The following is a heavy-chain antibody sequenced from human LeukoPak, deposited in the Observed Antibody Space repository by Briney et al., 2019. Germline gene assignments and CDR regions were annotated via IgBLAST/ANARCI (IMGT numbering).Heavy chain of an antibody. CDR3: AREQTVGATNIGY. J-gene: IGHJ4*02. Sequence: PGGSLRLSCAASGFTFSSYWMSWVRQAPGKGLEWVANIKQDGSEKYYVDSVKGRFTISRDNAKNSLYLQMNSLRAEDTAVYYCAREQTVGATNIGYWGQATLVTVSS. CDR1: GFTFSSYW. D-gene: IGHD1-26*01. CDR2: IKQDGSEK. V-gene: IGHV3-7*04.